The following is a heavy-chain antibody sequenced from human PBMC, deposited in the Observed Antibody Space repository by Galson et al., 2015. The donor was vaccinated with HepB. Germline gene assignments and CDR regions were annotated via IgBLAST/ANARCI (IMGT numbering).Heavy chain of an antibody. Sequence: SVKVSCKASGGTFSSYAISWVRQAPGQGLEWMGGIIPIFGTANYAQKFQGRVTITADESTSTAYMELSSLRSEDTAVYYCARRPGRDSYGPFDYWGQGTLVTVSS. CDR1: GGTFSSYA. D-gene: IGHD5-18*01. V-gene: IGHV1-69*13. J-gene: IGHJ4*02. CDR3: ARRPGRDSYGPFDY. CDR2: IIPIFGTA.